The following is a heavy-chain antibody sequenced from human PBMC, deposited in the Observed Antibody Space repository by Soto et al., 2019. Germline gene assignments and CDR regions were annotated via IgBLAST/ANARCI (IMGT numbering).Heavy chain of an antibody. CDR1: GFTFDDFG. CDR2: ISWNGGSI. D-gene: IGHD2-8*01. CDR3: AREAEVYSGPYYYYGMDV. Sequence: PGGSLRLSCAASGFTFDDFGLHWVRQVPGKGLEWVSGISWNGGSIGYADSVKGRFTISRDNAKNSIYLAMNSLRPEDTALYYCAREAEVYSGPYYYYGMDVWGQGTPVTVSS. V-gene: IGHV3-9*01. J-gene: IGHJ6*02.